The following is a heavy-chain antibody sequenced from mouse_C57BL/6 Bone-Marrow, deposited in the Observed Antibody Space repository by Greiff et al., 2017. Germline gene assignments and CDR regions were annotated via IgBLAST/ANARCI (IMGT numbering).Heavy chain of an antibody. CDR1: GYTFTSYG. CDR2: IYPRSGNT. CDR3: AKEDETAQASFAY. V-gene: IGHV1-81*01. Sequence: VKLMESGAELARPGASVKLSCKASGYTFTSYGISWVKQRTGQGLEWIGEIYPRSGNTYYNEKFKGKATLTADKSSSTAYMELRSLTSEDSAVYFCAKEDETAQASFAYWGQGTLVTVSA. D-gene: IGHD3-2*02. J-gene: IGHJ3*01.